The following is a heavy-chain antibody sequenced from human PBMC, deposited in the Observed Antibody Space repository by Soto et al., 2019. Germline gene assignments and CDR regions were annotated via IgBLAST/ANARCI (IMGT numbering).Heavy chain of an antibody. CDR3: ARVERWLPFSYFDY. V-gene: IGHV4-39*01. Sequence: SETLSLTCTVSGGSISSSNYYWGWIRQPPGKGLEWIGSIFYSGYTYYNPSLKSRVTISVDTSKNQFSLKLNSVTAADTAVYYCARVERWLPFSYFDYWGQGTLVTVSS. CDR2: IFYSGYT. D-gene: IGHD5-12*01. CDR1: GGSISSSNYY. J-gene: IGHJ4*02.